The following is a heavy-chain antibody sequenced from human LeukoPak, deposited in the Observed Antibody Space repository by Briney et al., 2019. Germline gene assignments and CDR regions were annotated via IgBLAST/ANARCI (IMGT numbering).Heavy chain of an antibody. CDR2: IRYGGSNK. Sequence: GGSLRLSCAASGFSFSSYGMHWVRQAPGKGLEWVAFIRYGGSNKYYADPVEGRFTISRDNSKNTLYLQMNSLRAEDTAVYYCAKGSGSGWYGVDYWGQGTLATVSS. CDR3: AKGSGSGWYGVDY. CDR1: GFSFSSYG. V-gene: IGHV3-30*02. D-gene: IGHD6-19*01. J-gene: IGHJ4*02.